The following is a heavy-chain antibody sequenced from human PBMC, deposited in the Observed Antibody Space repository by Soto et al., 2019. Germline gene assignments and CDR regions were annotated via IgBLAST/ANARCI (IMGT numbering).Heavy chain of an antibody. CDR3: ARHSSDSSGYYFDD. CDR1: GGSISSYY. CDR2: IYYSGST. V-gene: IGHV4-59*08. Sequence: SETLSLTCTVSGGSISSYYWSWIRQPPGKGLEWIGYIYYSGSTNYNPSLKSRVTISVDTSKNQSSLKLSSVTAADTAVYYCARHSSDSSGYYFDDWGQGALVTVSS. D-gene: IGHD3-22*01. J-gene: IGHJ4*02.